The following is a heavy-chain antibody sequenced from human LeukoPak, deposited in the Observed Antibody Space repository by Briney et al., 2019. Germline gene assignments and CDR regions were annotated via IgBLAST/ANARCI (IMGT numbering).Heavy chain of an antibody. V-gene: IGHV3-30*04. CDR2: ISYDGSNK. CDR3: ARDGVSGGTIFGVVTLGYYGMDV. CDR1: GFTFSSYA. Sequence: GGSLRLSCAASGFTFSSYAMHWVRQAPGKGLEWVAVISYDGSNKYYADSVKGRFTISRGNSKNTLYLQMNSLRAEDTAVYYCARDGVSGGTIFGVVTLGYYGMDVWGQGTTVTVSS. D-gene: IGHD3-3*01. J-gene: IGHJ6*02.